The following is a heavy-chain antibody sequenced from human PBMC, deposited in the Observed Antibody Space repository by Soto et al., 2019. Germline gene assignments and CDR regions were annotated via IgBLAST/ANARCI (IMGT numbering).Heavy chain of an antibody. V-gene: IGHV5-51*01. Sequence: GDALKISCQAAGYYFRYDCSGGGREMGGEGLWWMGIIHPRDSDTKYSPSFQGHVTFAVDTSISTAFLQWNRLKASDSAIYYSARQQYDLWSASDIRCSYFDFWGRGTQVTVSS. CDR2: IHPRDSDT. J-gene: IGHJ2*01. D-gene: IGHD3-3*01. CDR3: ARQQYDLWSASDIRCSYFDF. CDR1: GYYFRYDC.